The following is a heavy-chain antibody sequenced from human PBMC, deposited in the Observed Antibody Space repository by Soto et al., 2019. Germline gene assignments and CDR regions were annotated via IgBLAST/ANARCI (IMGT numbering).Heavy chain of an antibody. CDR3: ASLTYYYDSSGLDP. J-gene: IGHJ5*02. V-gene: IGHV4-30-4*01. CDR2: IYYSGST. CDR1: GGSISSGDYY. D-gene: IGHD3-22*01. Sequence: SETLSLTCTVSGGSISSGDYYWSWIRQPPGKGLEWIGYIYYSGSTYYNPSLKSRVTISVDTSKNQFSLKLSSVTAADTAVYYCASLTYYYDSSGLDPWGQGTLVTVSS.